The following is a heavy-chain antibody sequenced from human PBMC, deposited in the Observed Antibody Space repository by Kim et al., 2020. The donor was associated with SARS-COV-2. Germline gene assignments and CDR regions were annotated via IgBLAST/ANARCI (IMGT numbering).Heavy chain of an antibody. CDR3: ASFPQYGDLNY. CDR2: ISSSSSYT. Sequence: GGSLRLSCAASGFTFSDYYMSWIRQAPGKGLEWVSYISSSSSYTNYADSVKGRFTISRDNAKNSLYLQMNSLRAEDTAVYYCASFPQYGDLNYWGQGTLVTVSS. D-gene: IGHD4-17*01. J-gene: IGHJ4*02. V-gene: IGHV3-11*06. CDR1: GFTFSDYY.